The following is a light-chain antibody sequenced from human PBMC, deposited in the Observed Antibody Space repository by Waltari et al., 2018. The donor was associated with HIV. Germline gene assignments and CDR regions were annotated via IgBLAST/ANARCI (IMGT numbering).Light chain of an antibody. V-gene: IGKV3-20*01. CDR2: DAS. CDR1: QRFSRSY. J-gene: IGKJ2*01. CDR3: QQYGTLYT. Sequence: EIVLTQSPGTLSLSPGERATLSCRASQRFSRSYLTWYQQKPGQAPRLLIYDASRRATGIPDRFGGSGSGTDFTLTISRLEPEDSAVYYCQQYGTLYTFGQGTKLEIK.